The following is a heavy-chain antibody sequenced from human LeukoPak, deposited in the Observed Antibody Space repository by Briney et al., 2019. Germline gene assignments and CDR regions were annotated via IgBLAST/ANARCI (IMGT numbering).Heavy chain of an antibody. V-gene: IGHV7-4-1*02. D-gene: IGHD3-16*01. CDR2: INTNTGNP. Sequence: ASVKVSCKASGYTFTTYGMNWVRQAPGQGLEWMGWINTNTGNPTYAQGFTGRSVFSLDTSVSTAYLQISSLKAEDTAVYYYARDKYYQYDYWGQGTLVTVSS. CDR1: GYTFTTYG. CDR3: ARDKYYQYDY. J-gene: IGHJ4*02.